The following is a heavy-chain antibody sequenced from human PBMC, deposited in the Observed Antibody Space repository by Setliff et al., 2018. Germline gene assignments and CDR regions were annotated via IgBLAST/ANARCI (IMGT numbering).Heavy chain of an antibody. CDR3: ARSYQGVDDFWSGYFQTDYYYYMDV. CDR1: GYTFTDYY. J-gene: IGHJ6*03. Sequence: ASVKVSCKPSGYTFTDYYIHWVRQTPGQGLEWMGRINPSSGGTDDAQNFLGRVTMTRDTAISTAYMELSSLRSEDTAVYYCARSYQGVDDFWSGYFQTDYYYYMDVWGKGTTVTVSS. CDR2: INPSSGGT. D-gene: IGHD3-3*01. V-gene: IGHV1-2*06.